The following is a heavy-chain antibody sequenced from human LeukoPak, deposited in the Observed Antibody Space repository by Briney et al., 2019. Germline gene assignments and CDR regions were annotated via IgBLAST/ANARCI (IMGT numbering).Heavy chain of an antibody. D-gene: IGHD2-8*02. V-gene: IGHV1-8*02. CDR1: GYTFSTYP. CDR3: ARMDTGGSSSPNWFDP. CDR2: MNPKSGNT. Sequence: ASVKVSCKASGYTFSTYPMNWVRQATGHGLEWMGWMNPKSGNTGYAQKFQGRVTMTRDTSISTAYMELSSLKSDDTAVYYCARMDTGGSSSPNWFDPWGQGTLVTVSS. J-gene: IGHJ5*02.